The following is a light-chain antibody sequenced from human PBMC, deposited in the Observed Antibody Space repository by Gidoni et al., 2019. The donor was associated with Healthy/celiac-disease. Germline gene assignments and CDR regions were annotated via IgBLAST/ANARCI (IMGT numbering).Light chain of an antibody. Sequence: DIQMTQSPSTLSASVGDRVTITCRASQSISSWLAWYQQKPGKAPKLLIYKASSLESGVPSRFSGSGSGTEFTLTISRLQPDDFAPYYCQQYNSYPLTFGGGTKVEIK. J-gene: IGKJ4*01. V-gene: IGKV1-5*03. CDR1: QSISSW. CDR2: KAS. CDR3: QQYNSYPLT.